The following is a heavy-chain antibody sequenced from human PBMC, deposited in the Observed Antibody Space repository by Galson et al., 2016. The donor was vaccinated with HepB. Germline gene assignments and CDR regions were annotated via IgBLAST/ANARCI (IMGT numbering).Heavy chain of an antibody. CDR2: ISGNGAKT. J-gene: IGHJ5*01. V-gene: IGHV3-23*01. D-gene: IGHD4/OR15-4a*01. CDR3: GRIFPVVLTGAFYWFDS. CDR1: EFAFSNYC. Sequence: SLRLSCAASEFAFSNYCMPWVRQAPGKGLEWVSGISGNGAKTYYAASVKGRFTISRDNSRNTLHLQLKSLRVDDTAVYYCGRIFPVVLTGAFYWFDSWGLGTRVSVSS.